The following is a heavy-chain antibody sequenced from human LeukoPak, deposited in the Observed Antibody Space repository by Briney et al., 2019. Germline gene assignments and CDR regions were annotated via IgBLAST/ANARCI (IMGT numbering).Heavy chain of an antibody. Sequence: EASVKVSCKASGGTFSSYAISWVRQAPGQGLEWMGWISAYNGNTNYAQKLQGRVTMTTDTSTSTAYTELRSLRSDDTAVYYGARGIYYDSSGYYYWGQGTLVTVSS. CDR3: ARGIYYDSSGYYY. CDR1: GGTFSSYA. J-gene: IGHJ4*02. CDR2: ISAYNGNT. D-gene: IGHD3-22*01. V-gene: IGHV1-18*01.